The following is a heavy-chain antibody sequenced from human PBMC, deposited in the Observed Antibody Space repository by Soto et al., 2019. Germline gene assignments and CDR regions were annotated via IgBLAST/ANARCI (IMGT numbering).Heavy chain of an antibody. V-gene: IGHV3-33*01. J-gene: IGHJ4*02. CDR3: ARDYGSGSYYNEPDDY. Sequence: QVQLVESGGGVVQPGRSLRLSCAASGFTFSSYGMHWVRQAPGKGLEWVAVIWYDGSNKYYADSVNGRFTISRDNSKNTLYLQMNSLRAEDTAVYYCARDYGSGSYYNEPDDYWGQGTLVTVSS. CDR1: GFTFSSYG. CDR2: IWYDGSNK. D-gene: IGHD3-10*01.